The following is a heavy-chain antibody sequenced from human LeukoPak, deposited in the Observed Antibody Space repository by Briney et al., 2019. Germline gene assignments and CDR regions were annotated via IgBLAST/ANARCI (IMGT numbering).Heavy chain of an antibody. CDR2: IYYTGST. J-gene: IGHJ5*02. CDR1: GGSISNYY. CDR3: ARYCSTTTCYSPWYDP. V-gene: IGHV4-59*08. D-gene: IGHD2-2*01. Sequence: SETLSLTCTVSGGSISNYYWSWIRQPPGKGLELIGYIYYTGSTNYNPSLKSRVTISVDTSKNQFSLKLTSVTAADTAVYYCARYCSTTTCYSPWYDPWGQGTLVTVSS.